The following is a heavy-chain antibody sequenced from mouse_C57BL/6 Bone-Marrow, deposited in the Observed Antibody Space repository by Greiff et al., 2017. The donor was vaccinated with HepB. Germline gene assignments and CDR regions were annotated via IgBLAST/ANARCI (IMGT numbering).Heavy chain of an antibody. CDR1: GFNIKDDY. Sequence: EVQLQQSGAELVRPGASVKLSCTASGFNIKDDYMNWVKQRPEQGLEWIGWIDPENGDTEYASKFQGKATITADTSSNTAYLQLSSLTSEDTAVYYCTHHYYVSSYDYAMDYWGQGTSVTVSS. V-gene: IGHV14-4*01. CDR2: IDPENGDT. J-gene: IGHJ4*01. CDR3: THHYYVSSYDYAMDY. D-gene: IGHD1-1*01.